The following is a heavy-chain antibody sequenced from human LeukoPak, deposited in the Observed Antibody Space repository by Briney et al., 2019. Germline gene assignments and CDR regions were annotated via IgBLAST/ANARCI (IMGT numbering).Heavy chain of an antibody. D-gene: IGHD3-9*01. J-gene: IGHJ4*02. CDR1: GFTFADYA. CDR3: ARTGRYFDWLSYGGFDY. V-gene: IGHV3-9*01. Sequence: GGSLRLSCAASGFTFADYAMHWVRQVPGKGLEWVSGISWNSGSIGYVDSVKGRFTISRDNAKNSLYLQMNSLRAEDTAVYYCARTGRYFDWLSYGGFDYWGQGTLVTVSS. CDR2: ISWNSGSI.